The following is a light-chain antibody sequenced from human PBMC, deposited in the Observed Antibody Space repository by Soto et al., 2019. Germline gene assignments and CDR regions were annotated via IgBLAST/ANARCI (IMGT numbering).Light chain of an antibody. V-gene: IGLV2-14*01. CDR1: SSDVASYNY. CDR2: EVF. J-gene: IGLJ1*01. Sequence: QSALTQPASVSGSPGQSITISCTATSSDVASYNYVSWYQQHPGKAPKLMIFEVFNRPSGISNRFSGSKSGNTASLTISGLQAGDEADYFCSSYTSSGTLYVFGTGIKVTVL. CDR3: SSYTSSGTLYV.